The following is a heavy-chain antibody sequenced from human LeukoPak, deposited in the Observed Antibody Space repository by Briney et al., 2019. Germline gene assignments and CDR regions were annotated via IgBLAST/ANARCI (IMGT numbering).Heavy chain of an antibody. D-gene: IGHD5-18*01. CDR1: GFTFSSYW. J-gene: IGHJ4*02. Sequence: GGSLRLSCAASGFTFSSYWMGWVRQAPGKGLEWVASINPDGNKEYSADSVKGRFTISRDNAENSPYLQMNSLRVEDTAFYYCARDLAYSRLDYWGQGMLVTVSS. CDR3: ARDLAYSRLDY. V-gene: IGHV3-7*01. CDR2: INPDGNKE.